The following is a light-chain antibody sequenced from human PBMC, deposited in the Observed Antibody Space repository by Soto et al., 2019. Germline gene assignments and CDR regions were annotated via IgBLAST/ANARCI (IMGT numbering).Light chain of an antibody. J-gene: IGLJ1*01. V-gene: IGLV2-11*01. CDR2: DVR. CDR1: SSDVGGYDS. Sequence: QSALTQPRSVSGSPGQSVTIFCTGTSSDVGGYDSVSWYQQHPGKAPKLMIYDVRERPSGVPDRVSGSKSGNTASLTISGLQAEDEANYYCCSYAGSYTYVFGTGTKLTVL. CDR3: CSYAGSYTYV.